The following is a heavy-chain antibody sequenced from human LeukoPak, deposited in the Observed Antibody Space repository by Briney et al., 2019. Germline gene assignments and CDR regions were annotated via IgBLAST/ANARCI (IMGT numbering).Heavy chain of an antibody. CDR3: ARGRGYYGSGQAFDI. D-gene: IGHD3-10*01. J-gene: IGHJ3*02. CDR1: GFTYSSYE. CDR2: ISSSGSTI. V-gene: IGHV3-48*03. Sequence: GGSLRLSCAASGFTYSSYEMNWVRQAPEKGLEWVSFISSSGSTIYYADSVKGRFTISRDNAKNSLYLQMNSLRGEDTAVYYCARGRGYYGSGQAFDIWGQGTMVTVSS.